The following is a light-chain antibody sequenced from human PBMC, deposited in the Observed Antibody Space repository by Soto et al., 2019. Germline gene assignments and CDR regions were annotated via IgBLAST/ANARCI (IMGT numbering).Light chain of an antibody. CDR2: SNS. J-gene: IGLJ3*02. CDR1: SSHIGRNT. CDR3: AAWDDSLRGWV. V-gene: IGLV1-44*01. Sequence: QSVLTQPPSASGTPGQRVTISCSGSSSHIGRNTVNWYQQLPGKAPKLLISSNSVRPSGVPDRFSGSKSGTSASLAISGLQSEDESDYYCAAWDDSLRGWVFGGGTKLTVL.